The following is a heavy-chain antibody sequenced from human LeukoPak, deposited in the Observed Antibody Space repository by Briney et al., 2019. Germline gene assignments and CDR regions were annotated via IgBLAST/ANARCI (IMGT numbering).Heavy chain of an antibody. J-gene: IGHJ4*02. CDR3: ARVGGHSEQLLYYFDY. V-gene: IGHV4-59*01. CDR2: IYYSGST. Sequence: KPSETLSLTCTVSGGSISSYYWSWIRQPPGKGLEWIGYIYYSGSTNYNPSLKSRVTISVDTSKNQFSLKLSSVTAADTAVYYCARVGGHSEQLLYYFDYWGQGTLVTVSS. D-gene: IGHD6-6*01. CDR1: GGSISSYY.